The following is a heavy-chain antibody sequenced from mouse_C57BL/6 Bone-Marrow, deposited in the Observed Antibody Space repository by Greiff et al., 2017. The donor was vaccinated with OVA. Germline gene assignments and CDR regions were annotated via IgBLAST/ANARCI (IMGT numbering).Heavy chain of an antibody. CDR3: AREGEYEGPFAY. D-gene: IGHD2-14*01. V-gene: IGHV1-52*01. J-gene: IGHJ3*01. CDR1: GYTFTSYW. CDR2: IDPSASET. Sequence: QVQLQQPGAELVRPGSSVKLSCKASGYTFTSYWMHWVKQRPIQGLEWIGNIDPSASETHYNQKFKDKATLTVYKSSSTAYMQLSSMTSEGSAVYYCAREGEYEGPFAYWGQETLVTVSA.